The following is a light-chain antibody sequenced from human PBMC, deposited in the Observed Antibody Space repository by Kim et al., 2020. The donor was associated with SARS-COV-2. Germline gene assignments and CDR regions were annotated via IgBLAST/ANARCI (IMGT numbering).Light chain of an antibody. CDR2: AAS. J-gene: IGKJ1*01. V-gene: IGKV1-9*01. CDR3: QQLNSYPWT. CDR1: QGISSY. Sequence: ASVGYIVTLPCRASQGISSYLAWYQHKPGKAPKLLIYAASTLQSGVPSRFSGSVSGTDFTLTISSLQPEDFATYYCQQLNSYPWTFGQGTKVDIK.